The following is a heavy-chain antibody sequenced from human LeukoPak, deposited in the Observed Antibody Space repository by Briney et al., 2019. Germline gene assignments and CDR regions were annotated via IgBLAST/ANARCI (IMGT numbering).Heavy chain of an antibody. CDR1: GGSVSSGDYY. CDR3: ARGPSSGWYVMPY. Sequence: SETLSLTCTVSGGSVSSGDYYWSWIRQPPGKGLEWIGYIYYSGSTYYNPSLKSRVTISVDTSKNQFSLKLSSVTAADTAVYYCARGPSSGWYVMPYWGQGTLVTVSS. V-gene: IGHV4-30-4*08. CDR2: IYYSGST. J-gene: IGHJ4*02. D-gene: IGHD6-19*01.